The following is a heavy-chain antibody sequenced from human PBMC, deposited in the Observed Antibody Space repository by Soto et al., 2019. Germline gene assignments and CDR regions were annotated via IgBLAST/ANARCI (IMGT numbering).Heavy chain of an antibody. CDR1: GGSVSSCSYY. V-gene: IGHV4-61*01. CDR3: ARTEMATMFWAD. D-gene: IGHD5-12*01. J-gene: IGHJ4*02. CDR2: IYYSGST. Sequence: PSETLSLTCTVSGGSVSSCSYYWSWIRQRPGKGLEWIAYIYYSGSTNYNPSLKSRVTISVDTSKNQFSLKLTSVTAAATAVYYCARTEMATMFWADWGQGTLLTV.